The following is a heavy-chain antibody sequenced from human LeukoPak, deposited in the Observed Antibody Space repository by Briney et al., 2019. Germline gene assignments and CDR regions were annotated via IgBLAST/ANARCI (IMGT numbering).Heavy chain of an antibody. CDR2: IKYDGSEK. CDR1: GSIFSTYW. D-gene: IGHD7-27*01. CDR3: VRESFSRGDFN. Sequence: PGGPLRLSCAASGSIFSTYWMTWVRQAPGKGLEWVATIKYDGSEKFYVDSVRGRFTISRDNAKNSLYLQMNSLTAEDTALYYCVRESFSRGDFNWGQGTLVTVSS. J-gene: IGHJ4*02. V-gene: IGHV3-7*01.